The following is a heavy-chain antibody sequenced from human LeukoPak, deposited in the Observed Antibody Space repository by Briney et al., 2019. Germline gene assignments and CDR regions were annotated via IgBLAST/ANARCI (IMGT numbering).Heavy chain of an antibody. CDR2: INHSGST. CDR1: GGSFSGYY. D-gene: IGHD3-3*01. Sequence: SETLSLTCAVYGGSFSGYYWSWIRQPPGKGLEWIGEINHSGSTNYNPSLKSRVTISVDTSKNQFSLKLSSVTAADTAVYYCARGPPWRRWFDPWGQGILVTVSS. V-gene: IGHV4-34*01. J-gene: IGHJ5*02. CDR3: ARGPPWRRWFDP.